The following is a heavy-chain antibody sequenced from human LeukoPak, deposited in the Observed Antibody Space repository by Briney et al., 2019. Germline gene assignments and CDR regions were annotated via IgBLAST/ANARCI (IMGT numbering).Heavy chain of an antibody. J-gene: IGHJ4*02. CDR3: ARGGDDYVWGSPLDY. Sequence: QAGGSLRLSCAASGFTFSGYAMTWVRQAPGKGLVWVSRINSDGSSTSYADSVKGRFTISRDNAKNTLYLQMNSLRAEDTAVYYCARGGDDYVWGSPLDYWGQGTLVTVSS. D-gene: IGHD3-16*01. CDR1: GFTFSGYA. V-gene: IGHV3-74*01. CDR2: INSDGSST.